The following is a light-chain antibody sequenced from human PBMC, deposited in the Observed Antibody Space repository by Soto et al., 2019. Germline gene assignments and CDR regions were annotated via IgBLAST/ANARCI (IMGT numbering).Light chain of an antibody. J-gene: IGLJ2*01. CDR1: SSNIGGNV. CDR3: AAWDDSLNGRVL. Sequence: QSVLTQPPSASGAPGQRLTISCSGSSSNIGGNVVNWYQQLPGTAPRLLIYNNDQRPSGVPARFSGSKSGTSASLAISGLQSEDEADYYCAAWDDSLNGRVLFGGGTKVTVL. CDR2: NND. V-gene: IGLV1-44*01.